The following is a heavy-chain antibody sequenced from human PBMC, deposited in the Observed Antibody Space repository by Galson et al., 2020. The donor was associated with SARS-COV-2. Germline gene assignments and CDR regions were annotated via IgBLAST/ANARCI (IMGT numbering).Heavy chain of an antibody. CDR2: ISGSGGST. D-gene: IGHD3-3*01. V-gene: IGHV3-23*01. CDR1: GFTFSSYA. Sequence: GGSLRLSCAASGFTFSSYAMSWVRQAPGKGLEWVSAISGSGGSTYYADSVKGRFTISRDNSKNTLYLQMNSLRAEDTAVYYCAKGEVAPDFWSGYYDYWGQGTLVTVSS. J-gene: IGHJ4*02. CDR3: AKGEVAPDFWSGYYDY.